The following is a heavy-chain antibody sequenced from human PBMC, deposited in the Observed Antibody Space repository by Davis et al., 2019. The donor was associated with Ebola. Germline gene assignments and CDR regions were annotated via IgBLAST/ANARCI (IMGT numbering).Heavy chain of an antibody. D-gene: IGHD4-17*01. V-gene: IGHV1-2*04. CDR3: ARVGTTVTTFDY. J-gene: IGHJ4*02. CDR1: GYTFTGYY. Sequence: ASVKVSCKASGYTFTGYYMHWVRQAPGQGLEWMGWINPNSGGTNYAQKFQGWVTMTRDTSISPAYMEPSRLRSDDTAVYYCARVGTTVTTFDYWGQGTLVTVSS. CDR2: INPNSGGT.